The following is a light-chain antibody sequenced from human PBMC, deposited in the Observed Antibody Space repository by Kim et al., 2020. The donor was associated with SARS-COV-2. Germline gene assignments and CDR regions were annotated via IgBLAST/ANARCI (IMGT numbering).Light chain of an antibody. CDR1: NL. V-gene: IGLV2-23*01. Sequence: NLCSWYQQLPGKDGRLMVYEDTRLPSRVSKHFSGSKSSNTAFLTISGLQAEDESDYYCGSYAGRSSFVVLGGETQLTVL. CDR2: EDT. J-gene: IGLJ2*01. CDR3: GSYAGRSSFVV.